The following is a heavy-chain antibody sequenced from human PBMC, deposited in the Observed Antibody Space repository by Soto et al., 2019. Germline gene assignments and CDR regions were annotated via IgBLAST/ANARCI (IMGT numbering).Heavy chain of an antibody. D-gene: IGHD2-2*01. Sequence: SVKVSCKASGFTFTRSAMQWVRQARGQRLEWIGWIVVGSGNTKYAQKFQERVTITRDTSTSTAYMELSSLRSEDTAVYYCARETYCSRNSCYFPWLDPWGQGTLVTVSS. J-gene: IGHJ5*02. CDR2: IVVGSGNT. CDR1: GFTFTRSA. V-gene: IGHV1-58*02. CDR3: ARETYCSRNSCYFPWLDP.